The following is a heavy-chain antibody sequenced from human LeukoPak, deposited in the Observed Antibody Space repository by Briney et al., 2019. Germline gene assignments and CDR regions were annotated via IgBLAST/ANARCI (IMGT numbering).Heavy chain of an antibody. CDR2: IYPGDSDT. Sequence: GESLKISCKGSGYSFTSYWIGWVRQMPGKGLEWMGIIYPGDSDTRYSPSFQGQVTISADKSISTAYLQWSSLKASDTAMYYCARHKMGPFGHDAFDIWGQGTMVTVSS. CDR3: ARHKMGPFGHDAFDI. CDR1: GYSFTSYW. J-gene: IGHJ3*02. D-gene: IGHD3-16*01. V-gene: IGHV5-51*01.